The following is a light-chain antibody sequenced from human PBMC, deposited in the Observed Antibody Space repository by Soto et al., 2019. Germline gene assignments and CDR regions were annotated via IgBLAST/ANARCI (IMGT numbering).Light chain of an antibody. CDR2: EVS. J-gene: IGLJ1*01. V-gene: IGLV2-14*01. Sequence: QSALTQPASVSGSPGQSITISCTGTISDVGGYNYVSWYQQHPGKAPKLMIYEVSNRPAGLSNRFSGSKSGNTASLTISGLQAEDEADYYCSSYTRSTTLYVFGTGTKLTVL. CDR1: ISDVGGYNY. CDR3: SSYTRSTTLYV.